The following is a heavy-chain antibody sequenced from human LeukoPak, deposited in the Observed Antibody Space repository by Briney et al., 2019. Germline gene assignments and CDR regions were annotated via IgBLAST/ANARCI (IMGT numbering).Heavy chain of an antibody. CDR2: IFSGGTT. V-gene: IGHV3-53*01. D-gene: IGHD3-10*01. J-gene: IGHJ6*03. CDR3: ARFSGPGMQYYYYYMDV. Sequence: GGSLRLSCAASGFSVSMKYMTWVRQAPGKGLGWVSVIFSGGTTYYADSVKGRFTVSRDNSKNMMYLQMNSLRAEDAAVYYCARFSGPGMQYYYYYMDVWGTGTTATVSS. CDR1: GFSVSMKY.